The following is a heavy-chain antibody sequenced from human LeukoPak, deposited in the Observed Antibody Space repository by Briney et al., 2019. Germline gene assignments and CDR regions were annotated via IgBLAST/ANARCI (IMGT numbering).Heavy chain of an antibody. D-gene: IGHD6-19*01. CDR3: ARGGYSSELDY. V-gene: IGHV4-61*01. J-gene: IGHJ4*02. CDR2: IYYSGST. Sequence: SQTLSLTCTVSGGSVSSGTYYWTWIRQPPGKGLEWIGYIYYSGSTNYNPSLKSRVTISVDTSTNQFSLKLNSVTAADTAVYYCARGGYSSELDYWGQGTLVTVSS. CDR1: GGSVSSGTYY.